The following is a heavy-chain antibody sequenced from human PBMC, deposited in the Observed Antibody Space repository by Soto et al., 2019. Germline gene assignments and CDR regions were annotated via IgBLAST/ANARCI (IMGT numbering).Heavy chain of an antibody. CDR1: GGTLSSYA. Sequence: ASVKVSCKASGGTLSSYAISWVRQAPGQGLEWMGGTIPIFGTANYAQKFQGRVTITADESTSTAYMELSSLRSEDTAVYYCASFSKNQYSSSPGYFDYWGQGTLVTVSS. CDR3: ASFSKNQYSSSPGYFDY. D-gene: IGHD6-6*01. J-gene: IGHJ4*02. CDR2: TIPIFGTA. V-gene: IGHV1-69*13.